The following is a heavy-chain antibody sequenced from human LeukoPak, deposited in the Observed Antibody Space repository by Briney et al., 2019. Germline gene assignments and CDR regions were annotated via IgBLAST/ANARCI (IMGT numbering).Heavy chain of an antibody. Sequence: SGPTLVKPTQTLTLTSTFSGFSLSTSGVGVGWIRQPPGKALEWLALIYWNDDKRYSPSLKSRLTITKDTSKNQVVLTMTNMDPVDTAAYYCAHSYTLGALDYWGQGTLVTVSS. D-gene: IGHD4-11*01. CDR2: IYWNDDK. V-gene: IGHV2-5*01. CDR3: AHSYTLGALDY. J-gene: IGHJ4*02. CDR1: GFSLSTSGVG.